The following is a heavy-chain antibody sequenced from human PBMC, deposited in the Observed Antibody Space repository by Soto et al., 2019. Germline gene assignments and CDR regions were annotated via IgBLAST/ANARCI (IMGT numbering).Heavy chain of an antibody. CDR1: GGTFSSYT. V-gene: IGHV1-69*04. CDR3: ARDEGYSSGPFDY. D-gene: IGHD6-19*01. CDR2: IIHILGIA. Sequence: PSVKVSSKASGGTFSSYTISCVRQAPGQKLEWMGRIIHILGIANYAQKFKDRVTITADKSTSTAYMELSSLRSEDTAAYYCARDEGYSSGPFDYWGQGTLVTVSS. J-gene: IGHJ4*02.